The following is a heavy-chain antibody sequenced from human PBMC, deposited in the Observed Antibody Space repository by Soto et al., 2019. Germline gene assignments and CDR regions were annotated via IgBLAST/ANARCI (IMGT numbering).Heavy chain of an antibody. CDR3: TREYFVGCGSYSV. Sequence: SLKLSCKASGYPFSNYRMHWVRQAPGQGLEWMAIISPTGDSTVSAQKFQGRLIVTRDTSARTLYMELSSLTPDDTAVYYCTREYFVGCGSYSVWG. CDR1: GYPFSNYR. D-gene: IGHD3-10*01. CDR2: ISPTGDST. V-gene: IGHV1-46*03. J-gene: IGHJ3*01.